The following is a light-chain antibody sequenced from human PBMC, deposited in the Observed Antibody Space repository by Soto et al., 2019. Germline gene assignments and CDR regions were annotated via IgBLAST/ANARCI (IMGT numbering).Light chain of an antibody. CDR2: KAS. Sequence: DIQMTQSPSTLSASVGDRLTITFRSSQSISIWLAWYQQKPGKAPKLLIYKASTLKSGAPSRFSGSGSGTDFTLTISSLQPEDFATYYCQQLNTYPSTFGGGTKVDIK. CDR1: QSISIW. J-gene: IGKJ4*01. CDR3: QQLNTYPST. V-gene: IGKV1-5*03.